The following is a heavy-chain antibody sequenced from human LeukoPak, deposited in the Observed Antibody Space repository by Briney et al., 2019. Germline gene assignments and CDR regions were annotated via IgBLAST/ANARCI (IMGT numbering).Heavy chain of an antibody. D-gene: IGHD3-3*01. V-gene: IGHV4-59*01. Sequence: PSETLSLTCTVSGGSISSYYWSWIRQPPGKGLEWIGYIYYSGSTNYNPSLKSRVTISVDTSKNQFSLKLSSVTAADTAVYYCARGNDFWSGYYTTGGYYYMDVWGKGTTVTVSS. J-gene: IGHJ6*03. CDR3: ARGNDFWSGYYTTGGYYYMDV. CDR2: IYYSGST. CDR1: GGSISSYY.